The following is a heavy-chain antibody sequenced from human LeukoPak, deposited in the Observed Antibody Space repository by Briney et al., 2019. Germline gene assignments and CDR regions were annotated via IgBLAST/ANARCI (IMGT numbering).Heavy chain of an antibody. CDR3: ARTVTTYPVWYFDL. J-gene: IGHJ2*01. Sequence: GGSLRLSCAASGFTFSSYSMNWVRQAPGKGLEWVSSISSSSSYIYYADSVKGRFTISRDNAKNSLYLQMNSLRAEDTAVYYCARTVTTYPVWYFDLWGRGTLVTVSS. CDR1: GFTFSSYS. D-gene: IGHD4-17*01. V-gene: IGHV3-21*01. CDR2: ISSSSSYI.